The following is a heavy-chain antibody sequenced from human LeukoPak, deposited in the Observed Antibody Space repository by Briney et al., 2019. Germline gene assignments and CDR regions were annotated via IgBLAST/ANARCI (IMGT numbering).Heavy chain of an antibody. V-gene: IGHV1-46*01. Sequence: ASVKVSCKASGYTFTSYYLQWVRQAPGQGLEWMGIINPSGGNTSYAQKFQGRVTMTRDTSTNTVYMELSSLRSEDTAVYYCARGPSITMVRGGQWYYYMDVWGKGTTVTVSS. D-gene: IGHD3-10*01. CDR1: GYTFTSYY. J-gene: IGHJ6*03. CDR2: INPSGGNT. CDR3: ARGPSITMVRGGQWYYYMDV.